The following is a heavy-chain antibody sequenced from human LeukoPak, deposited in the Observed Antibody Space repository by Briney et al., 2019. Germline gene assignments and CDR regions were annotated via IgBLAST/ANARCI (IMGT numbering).Heavy chain of an antibody. CDR1: GFTFSSYA. D-gene: IGHD4-17*01. V-gene: IGHV3-23*01. CDR2: ISATGGST. J-gene: IGHJ4*02. CDR3: AKGGDYGDHATYFDY. Sequence: GGSLRLSCAASGFTFSSYAMSWVRQAPGKGLEWVSAISATGGSTYYADSVKGRFTISRDNSKNTLYLQMNSLRAEDTAVYYCAKGGDYGDHATYFDYWGQGTLVTVSS.